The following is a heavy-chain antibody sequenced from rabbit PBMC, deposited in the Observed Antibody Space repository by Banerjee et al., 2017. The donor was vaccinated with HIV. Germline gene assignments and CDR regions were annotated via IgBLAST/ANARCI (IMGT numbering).Heavy chain of an antibody. V-gene: IGHV1S45*01. CDR3: ANNGVGYGAALGL. D-gene: IGHD3-1*01. CDR1: GLDFSSSCW. J-gene: IGHJ6*01. Sequence: EESGGDLVKPEGSLTLTCKASGLDFSSSCWIYWVRQAPGKGLEWVGCISTGDGNTYYASWAKGRFTVSKTSSTTVTLQMTSLTAADTATYFCANNGVGYGAALGLWGQGTLVTVS. CDR2: ISTGDGNT.